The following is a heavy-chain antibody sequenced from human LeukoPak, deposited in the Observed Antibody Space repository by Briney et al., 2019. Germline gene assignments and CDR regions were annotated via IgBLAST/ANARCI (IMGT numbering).Heavy chain of an antibody. Sequence: PGGSLRLSFAASGFTFDDYAMHWVRQAPGEGLEWVSGISWNSGSIGYADSVKGRFTVSRDNAKNTLYLQVNNLRAEDTAVYYCARGPNSNWSGLDFWGQGTLLTVSS. V-gene: IGHV3-9*01. J-gene: IGHJ4*02. CDR1: GFTFDDYA. D-gene: IGHD6-6*01. CDR3: ARGPNSNWSGLDF. CDR2: ISWNSGSI.